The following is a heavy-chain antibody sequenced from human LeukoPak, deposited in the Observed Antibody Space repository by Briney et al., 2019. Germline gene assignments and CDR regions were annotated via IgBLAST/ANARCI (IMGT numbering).Heavy chain of an antibody. J-gene: IGHJ4*02. V-gene: IGHV4-34*01. Sequence: SETLSLTCAVYGGSFSGYYWSWIRQPPGKGLECIGDIHHSGSTNYNPSLKSRVTLSVDTSKNQFSLKLSSVTAANTAVYYCARSRGWLQSHPLGYWGQGTLVTVSS. D-gene: IGHD5-24*01. CDR2: IHHSGST. CDR1: GGSFSGYY. CDR3: ARSRGWLQSHPLGY.